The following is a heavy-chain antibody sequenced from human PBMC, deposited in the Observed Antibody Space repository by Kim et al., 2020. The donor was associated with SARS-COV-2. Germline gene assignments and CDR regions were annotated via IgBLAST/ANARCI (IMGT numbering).Heavy chain of an antibody. Sequence: GGSLRLSCVASGFTFSMYGMNWVRQAPGKGLEWVTHISHDGSRRHYADSVKGRFIISRDNSKNTQYLQVNGLRVEDTAVYYCANGGSSGGIVGPTIPALQYWGQGTLVTVSS. D-gene: IGHD1-26*01. CDR1: GFTFSMYG. V-gene: IGHV3-30*18. J-gene: IGHJ4*02. CDR2: ISHDGSRR. CDR3: ANGGSSGGIVGPTIPALQY.